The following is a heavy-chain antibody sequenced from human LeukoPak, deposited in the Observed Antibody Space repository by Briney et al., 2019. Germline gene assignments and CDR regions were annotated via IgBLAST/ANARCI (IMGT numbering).Heavy chain of an antibody. CDR1: GFTFSSYS. CDR3: AKDRVAVADSYYFDY. V-gene: IGHV3-48*01. D-gene: IGHD6-19*01. J-gene: IGHJ4*02. Sequence: GGSLRLSCAASGFTFSSYSMNWVRQAPGKGLEWVSYITSSGSVVYHADSVKGRFTISRDNSKNTLYLQMNSLRAEDTAVYYCAKDRVAVADSYYFDYWGQGTLVTVSS. CDR2: ITSSGSVV.